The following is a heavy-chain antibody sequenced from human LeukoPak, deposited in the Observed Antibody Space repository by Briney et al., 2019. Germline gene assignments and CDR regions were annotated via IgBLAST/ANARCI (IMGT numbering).Heavy chain of an antibody. CDR1: GFTFSNAW. D-gene: IGHD4-17*01. J-gene: IGHJ3*02. CDR2: IKSKTDGGTR. CDR3: TTVDYGDAFDI. Sequence: NPGGSLRLSCAASGFTFSNAWMSWVRQAPGKGVEWVGLIKSKTDGGTRDYAAPLKGRFTISRDDLKNMLYLQMNSLKTEDTAVYYCTTVDYGDAFDIWGQGTMVTVSS. V-gene: IGHV3-15*01.